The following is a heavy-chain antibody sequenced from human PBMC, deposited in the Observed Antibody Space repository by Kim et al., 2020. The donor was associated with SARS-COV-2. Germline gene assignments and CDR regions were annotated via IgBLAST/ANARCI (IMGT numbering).Heavy chain of an antibody. J-gene: IGHJ4*02. V-gene: IGHV1-46*01. D-gene: IGHD2-2*01. CDR3: ARSPGDTDQLPHPFDY. Sequence: FQGRVTMTRDTSTSTVYMELSSLRSEDTAVYYCARSPGDTDQLPHPFDYWGQGTLVTVSS.